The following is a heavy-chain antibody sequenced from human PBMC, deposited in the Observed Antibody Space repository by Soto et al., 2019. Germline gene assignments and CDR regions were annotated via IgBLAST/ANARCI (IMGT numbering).Heavy chain of an antibody. J-gene: IGHJ2*01. CDR1: GFTFSSYA. V-gene: IGHV3-23*01. CDR3: AKDYYDSSGSYWYFDL. D-gene: IGHD3-22*01. CDR2: ISGSGGST. Sequence: PVGSLRLSCAASGFTFSSYAMSWVRQAPGKGLEWVSAISGSGGSTYYADSVKGRFTISRDNSKNTLYLQMNSLRAEDTAVYYCAKDYYDSSGSYWYFDLWGRGTLVTVSS.